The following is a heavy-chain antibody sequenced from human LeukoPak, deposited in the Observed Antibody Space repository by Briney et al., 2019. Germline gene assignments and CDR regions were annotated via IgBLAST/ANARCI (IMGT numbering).Heavy chain of an antibody. CDR2: VSGSGGST. Sequence: SGGSLRLSCAVSGFTFSSYAMRWVRQAPGKGLEWVSSVSGSGGSTYYADSVKGRFTISRDNSKNTLYLQMNSLRAEDTAIYYCAKPRAVGVNAFFDYWGQGTLVTVSS. CDR3: AKPRAVGVNAFFDY. J-gene: IGHJ4*02. V-gene: IGHV3-23*01. CDR1: GFTFSSYA.